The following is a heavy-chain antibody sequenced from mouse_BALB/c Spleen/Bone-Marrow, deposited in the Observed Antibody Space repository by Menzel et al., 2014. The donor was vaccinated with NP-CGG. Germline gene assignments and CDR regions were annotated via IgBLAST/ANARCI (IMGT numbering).Heavy chain of an antibody. CDR2: ISCYNGAT. CDR1: GYSFTGYY. CDR3: LKVVYGNPFAY. D-gene: IGHD2-1*01. Sequence: LVKTGASVKISCKASGYSFTGYYMHWVKQSHGKSLEWIGYISCYNGATSYNQKFKGKATFTVDTSSSTAYMQFNSLTSEYSAVYYCLKVVYGNPFAYWGQGTLVTVSA. J-gene: IGHJ3*01. V-gene: IGHV1S34*01.